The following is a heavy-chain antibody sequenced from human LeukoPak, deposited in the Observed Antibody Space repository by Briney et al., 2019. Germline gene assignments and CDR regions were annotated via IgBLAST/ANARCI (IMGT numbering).Heavy chain of an antibody. Sequence: VASVKVSCKASGSTLDTYGIGWVRQAPGQGLEWLGWISPNNGNTNYVQKFRGRLIMTTDPSRNTIYMGLKSLTSDDTAVYYCARGRKYSAFDFWGLGTLVTVSS. J-gene: IGHJ4*02. CDR3: ARGRKYSAFDF. CDR2: ISPNNGNT. CDR1: GSTLDTYG. V-gene: IGHV1-18*01. D-gene: IGHD6-6*01.